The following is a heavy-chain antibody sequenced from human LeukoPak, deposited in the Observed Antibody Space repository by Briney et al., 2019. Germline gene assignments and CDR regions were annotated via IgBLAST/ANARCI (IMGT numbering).Heavy chain of an antibody. D-gene: IGHD3-10*01. CDR1: GYSFTSYW. CDR3: ARQSYGSGSFNWFDP. V-gene: IGHV5-51*01. CDR2: IYPGDSDT. J-gene: IGHJ5*02. Sequence: GESLKISCKGSGYSFTSYWIGWVRPMPGKGLEWMGIIYPGDSDTRYSPSFQGQVTISADKSISTAYLQWSSLKASDTAMYYCARQSYGSGSFNWFDPWGQGTLVTVSS.